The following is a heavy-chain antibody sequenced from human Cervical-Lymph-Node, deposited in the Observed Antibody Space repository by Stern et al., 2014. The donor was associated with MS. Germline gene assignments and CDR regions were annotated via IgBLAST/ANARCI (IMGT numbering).Heavy chain of an antibody. D-gene: IGHD5-24*01. Sequence: EVQLVESGAEVKKPGESLRISCEVSGYRFTNNWIGWVRQMPGKGLEWMGIIYPGDSATRYSPSFQGQVTILVDKSNTTACLQWSSLKASDTAIYYCARRGDGYMGIDYWGQGTLVTVSS. V-gene: IGHV5-51*03. CDR1: GYRFTNNW. CDR2: IYPGDSAT. J-gene: IGHJ4*02. CDR3: ARRGDGYMGIDY.